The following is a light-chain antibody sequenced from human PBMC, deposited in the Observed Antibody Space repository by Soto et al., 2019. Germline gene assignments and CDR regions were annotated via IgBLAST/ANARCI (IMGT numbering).Light chain of an antibody. CDR3: QQYDKWPPTT. J-gene: IGKJ5*01. CDR1: QSVSSN. CDR2: TAS. V-gene: IGKV3-15*01. Sequence: EVVMTQSPATLSVSPGERATLSCRASQSVSSNVAWYQQKPGQAPRLLIHTASTRATHIPARFSGRGSGTDFTPNIDSLQSEDFATYYCQQYDKWPPTTFGQGTRLEIK.